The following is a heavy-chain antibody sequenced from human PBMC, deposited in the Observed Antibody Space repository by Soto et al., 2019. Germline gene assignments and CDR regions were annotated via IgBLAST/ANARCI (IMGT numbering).Heavy chain of an antibody. Sequence: QVQLMQSGAEVKKPGASVKVSCKASGDTFTDYYIHWVRQAPGQGLEWMGTVNPSGGHTTYAQHLLGRVTMTRDTSTCTLYMELTSLTSDDTAIYYCARGGHVVVLTAALDYWDQGTLVTVSS. J-gene: IGHJ4*02. V-gene: IGHV1-46*04. CDR3: ARGGHVVVLTAALDY. CDR1: GDTFTDYY. D-gene: IGHD2-21*02. CDR2: VNPSGGHT.